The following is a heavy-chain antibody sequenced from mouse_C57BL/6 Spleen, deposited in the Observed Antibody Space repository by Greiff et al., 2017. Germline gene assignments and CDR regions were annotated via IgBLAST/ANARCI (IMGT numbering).Heavy chain of an antibody. CDR1: GFTFSSYA. CDR2: ISSGGDYI. J-gene: IGHJ2*01. CDR3: TRYYYGSNPYFDY. Sequence: EVKLMESGEGLVKPGGPLKLSCAASGFTFSSYAMSWVRQTPEKRLEWVAYISSGGDYIYYADTVKGRFTISRDNARNTLYLQMSSLKSEDTAMYYCTRYYYGSNPYFDYWGQGTTLTVSS. D-gene: IGHD1-1*01. V-gene: IGHV5-9-1*02.